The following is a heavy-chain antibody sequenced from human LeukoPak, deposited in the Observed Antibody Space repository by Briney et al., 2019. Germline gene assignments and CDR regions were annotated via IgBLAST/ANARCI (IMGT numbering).Heavy chain of an antibody. CDR3: ARRTTVTPNWFDP. J-gene: IGHJ5*02. D-gene: IGHD4-17*01. Sequence: PSETLSLTCTVSGGSISSYYWSWIRQPPGKGLEWIGYFHYSGSTNYNPSLKSRVTISVDTSKNQFSLKLSSVTAADTAVYYCARRTTVTPNWFDPWGQGTLVTVSS. V-gene: IGHV4-59*08. CDR2: FHYSGST. CDR1: GGSISSYY.